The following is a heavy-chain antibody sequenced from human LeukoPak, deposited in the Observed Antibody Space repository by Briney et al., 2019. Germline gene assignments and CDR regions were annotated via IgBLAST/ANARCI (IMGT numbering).Heavy chain of an antibody. CDR1: GYPFSNYD. CDR2: MNPGSGDT. Sequence: ASVKVSCQASGYPFSNYDVNWVRQAPGQGLEWMAWMNPGSGDTGYAQKFQGRLTMSSNISMNTASMELRSLTSEDTAVYFCARSRRGYYRDVWGTGTPVTVSS. J-gene: IGHJ6*03. V-gene: IGHV1-8*01. CDR3: ARSRRGYYRDV.